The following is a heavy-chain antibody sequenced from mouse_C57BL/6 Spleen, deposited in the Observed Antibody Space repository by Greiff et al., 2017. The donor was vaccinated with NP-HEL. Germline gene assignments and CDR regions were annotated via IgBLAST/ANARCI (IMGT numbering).Heavy chain of an antibody. J-gene: IGHJ4*01. D-gene: IGHD4-1*01. V-gene: IGHV1-42*01. CDR3: ARSTNWDAMDY. Sequence: VQLQQSGPELVKPGASVKISCKASGYSFTGYYMNWVKQSPEKSLEWIGEINPSTGGTTYNQKFKAKATLTVDKSSSTAYMQLKSLTSEDSAVYYCARSTNWDAMDYWGQGTSVTVSS. CDR1: GYSFTGYY. CDR2: INPSTGGT.